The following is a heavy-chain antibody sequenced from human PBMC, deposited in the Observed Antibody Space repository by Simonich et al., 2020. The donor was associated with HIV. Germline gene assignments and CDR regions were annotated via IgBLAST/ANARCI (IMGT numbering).Heavy chain of an antibody. D-gene: IGHD1-1*01. CDR1: GGSFSTYY. CDR2: IDHSGST. V-gene: IGHV4-34*01. Sequence: QVQLQQWGAGLLKSSETLSLTCAIYGGSFSTYYWNWIRQPPGKGLEWIGEIDHSGSTNYNPSLKSRVTISVDTSKNQFSLKLSSVTAADTAVYSCARGIPRNYYYFYYMDVWGKGTTVIVSS. J-gene: IGHJ6*03. CDR3: ARGIPRNYYYFYYMDV.